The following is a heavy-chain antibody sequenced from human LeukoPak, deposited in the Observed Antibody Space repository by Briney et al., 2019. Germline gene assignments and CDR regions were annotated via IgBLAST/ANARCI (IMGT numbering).Heavy chain of an antibody. J-gene: IGHJ4*02. CDR3: ARGRPSRRGYYDSSGYYYIAYYFDY. CDR1: GGSFSGYY. Sequence: KASETLSLTCAVYGGSFSGYYWSWIRQPPGKGLEWIGEINHSGSTNYNPSLKSRVTISVDTSKNQSSLKLSSVTAADTAVYYCARGRPSRRGYYDSSGYYYIAYYFDYWGQGTLVTVSS. D-gene: IGHD3-22*01. V-gene: IGHV4-34*01. CDR2: INHSGST.